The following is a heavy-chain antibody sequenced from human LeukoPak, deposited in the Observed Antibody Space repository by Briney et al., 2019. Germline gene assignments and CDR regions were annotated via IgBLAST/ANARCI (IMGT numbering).Heavy chain of an antibody. D-gene: IGHD3-10*01. J-gene: IGHJ4*02. V-gene: IGHV3-21*01. CDR3: AKGLRWFGDFYFNFFDY. CDR1: GFNFSSYS. Sequence: GGSLRLSCAASGFNFSSYSMNWVRQAPGKGLEWVSSISSSSSYIYYADSVKGRFTIARDNSENTVSLQMNTLKTEDTAVYYCAKGLRWFGDFYFNFFDYWGQGILVTVSS. CDR2: ISSSSSYI.